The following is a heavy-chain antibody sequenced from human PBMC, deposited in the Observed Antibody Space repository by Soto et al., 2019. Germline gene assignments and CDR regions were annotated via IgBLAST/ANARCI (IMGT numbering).Heavy chain of an antibody. CDR3: VRAPHNHWCKLFH. CDR1: GGTFSGTA. CDR2: IIPVFETT. J-gene: IGHJ1*01. V-gene: IGHV1-69*01. D-gene: IGHD2-8*02. Sequence: QVQLVQSGPEMKKPGSSVKVSCKISGGTFSGTAINWVRQAPGQGHEWVGGIIPVFETTHYPQKFQGRGTSAEYDSTNTGYLALNRLSSDDTAVYHCVRAPHNHWCKLFHWGQGTRVTVSS.